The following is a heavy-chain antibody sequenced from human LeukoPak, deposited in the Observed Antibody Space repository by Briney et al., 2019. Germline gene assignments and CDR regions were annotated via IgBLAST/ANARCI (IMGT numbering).Heavy chain of an antibody. CDR3: ARDRNDYDSSDYYFAN. D-gene: IGHD3-22*01. CDR2: THHSGDT. V-gene: IGHV4-61*01. J-gene: IGHJ4*02. CDR1: GGSIRSSYYY. Sequence: PSETLSLTCTVSGGSIRSSYYYWGWIRQPPGKGLEWIGYTHHSGDTNYNPSLESRVTISVDTSKSQLSLKLNSVTAADTAVYYCARDRNDYDSSDYYFANWGQGTLVTVSS.